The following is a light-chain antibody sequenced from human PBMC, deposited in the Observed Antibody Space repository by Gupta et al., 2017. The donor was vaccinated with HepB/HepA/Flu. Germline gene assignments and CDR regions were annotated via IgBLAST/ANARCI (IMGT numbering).Light chain of an antibody. CDR1: QSISIY. J-gene: IGKJ4*01. V-gene: IGKV1-39*01. Sequence: PASLSSSAGERVTITCRASQSISIYLDWYQQKPGKAPKFLIYDASSRESGVPARFSGSGSGTDFTLTISSLQPEDSAVYYCQQSNSSPLTFGGGTKVEIK. CDR2: DAS. CDR3: QQSNSSPLT.